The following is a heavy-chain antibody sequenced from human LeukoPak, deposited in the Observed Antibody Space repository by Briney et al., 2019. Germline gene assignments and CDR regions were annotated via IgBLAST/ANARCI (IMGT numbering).Heavy chain of an antibody. Sequence: SSETLSLTCTVSGGSISSSSYYWGWIRQPPGKGLEWIGSINYSGNPYHNPSLKSRVTMSVDTSKKQFSLTLSSVTAADTAVYYCASYDFGAYSFDYWGQGTLVTVSS. CDR3: ASYDFGAYSFDY. D-gene: IGHD3/OR15-3a*01. CDR2: INYSGNP. CDR1: GGSISSSSYY. J-gene: IGHJ4*02. V-gene: IGHV4-39*01.